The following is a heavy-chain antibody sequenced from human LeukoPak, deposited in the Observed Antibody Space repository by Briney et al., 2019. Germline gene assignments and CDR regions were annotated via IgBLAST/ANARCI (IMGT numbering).Heavy chain of an antibody. Sequence: GGTLRLSCAASGFIFSDYGMSWVRQAPGKGLEWVSSIGGRGGSTYYADSVKGRFTISRDISKNTVYLQMNSLRVEDTAVYYCAKDFNWAFDYWGQGTLVTVSS. D-gene: IGHD1-1*01. J-gene: IGHJ4*02. CDR2: IGGRGGST. V-gene: IGHV3-23*01. CDR1: GFIFSDYG. CDR3: AKDFNWAFDY.